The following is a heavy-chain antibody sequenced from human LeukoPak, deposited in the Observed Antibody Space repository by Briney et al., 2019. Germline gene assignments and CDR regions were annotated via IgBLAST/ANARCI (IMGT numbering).Heavy chain of an antibody. V-gene: IGHV3-23*01. D-gene: IGHD1-26*01. Sequence: GGSLRLSCTASGFTFSTYPLTWVRQAPGKGPEWVSTIVTSGDTYYADSVKCRVTITRDNSNNELSLHMNSLRAEDAAVYYCPKSKIVQGRGYFDLWGRGTLVTVSS. CDR2: IVTSGDT. CDR1: GFTFSTYP. J-gene: IGHJ2*01. CDR3: PKSKIVQGRGYFDL.